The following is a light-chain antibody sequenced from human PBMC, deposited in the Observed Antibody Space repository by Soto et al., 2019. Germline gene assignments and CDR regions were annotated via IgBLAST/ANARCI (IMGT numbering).Light chain of an antibody. CDR1: QSISSY. CDR2: AAS. CDR3: QQSYSMPFT. Sequence: DIQMTQSPSSLSASVGDRVTITCRASQSISSYLNWYQQKPGKAPKLLIYAASSLQSGVPSRFSGSGSGTDFTLTISSLQPEDFATYYCQQSYSMPFTFGPGTNVDIK. V-gene: IGKV1-39*01. J-gene: IGKJ3*01.